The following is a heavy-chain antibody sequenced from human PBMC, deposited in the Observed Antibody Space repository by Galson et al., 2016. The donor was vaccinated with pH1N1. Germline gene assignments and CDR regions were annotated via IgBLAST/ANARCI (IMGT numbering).Heavy chain of an antibody. D-gene: IGHD6-13*01. Sequence: SVKVSCKASGYTFTSYGISWVRQAPGQGLEWMGWISAYNGNTNYAQKFQGRVTMTTDTSTSTAYMALRSLRSDDTAVYYCARVVMAAADTLEVPYYYYYKDVWGKGTTVTVSS. V-gene: IGHV1-18*01. CDR2: ISAYNGNT. J-gene: IGHJ6*03. CDR1: GYTFTSYG. CDR3: ARVVMAAADTLEVPYYYYYKDV.